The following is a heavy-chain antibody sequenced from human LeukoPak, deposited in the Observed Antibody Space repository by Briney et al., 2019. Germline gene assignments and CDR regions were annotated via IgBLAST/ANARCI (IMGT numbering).Heavy chain of an antibody. CDR3: ARAGGIAVAGTEVYMDV. CDR2: ISTSNSYI. Sequence: GGSLRLSCVVSGFTFSDYHMNWVRQAPGKGLEWVSSISTSNSYIYYADSLTGRFTISRDNAKNSLYLQMNSLRAEDTAVYYCARAGGIAVAGTEVYMDVWGKGTTVTISS. D-gene: IGHD6-19*01. CDR1: GFTFSDYH. J-gene: IGHJ6*03. V-gene: IGHV3-21*01.